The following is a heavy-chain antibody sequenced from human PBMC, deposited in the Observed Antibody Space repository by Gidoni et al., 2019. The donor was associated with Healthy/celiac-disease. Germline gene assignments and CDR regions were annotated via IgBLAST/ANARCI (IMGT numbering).Heavy chain of an antibody. J-gene: IGHJ4*02. D-gene: IGHD2-15*01. CDR1: GFTFSSYD. Sequence: EVQLVESGGGLVQPGWSLILPCAASGFTFSSYDMHWVRQVSGKGLEWVSAIGTAGDTYYPGSVKGRFTISREKAKNSLYLQMNSLTAGDTAVYYCARSEGYCSGGSCVYYYFDYWGQGTQVTVSS. CDR3: ARSEGYCSGGSCVYYYFDY. V-gene: IGHV3-13*01. CDR2: IGTAGDT.